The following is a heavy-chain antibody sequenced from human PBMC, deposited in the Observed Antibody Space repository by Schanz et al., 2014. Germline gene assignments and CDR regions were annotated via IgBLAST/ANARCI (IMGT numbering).Heavy chain of an antibody. CDR2: IKQDGSEK. V-gene: IGHV3-7*01. J-gene: IGHJ4*02. D-gene: IGHD1-7*01. CDR3: AKGRMTATNFFDS. CDR1: GFTFSNYW. Sequence: EMQVVESGGGSVQPGGSLRVSCAASGFTFSNYWMSWVRQAPGKGLEWVANIKQDGSEKFYVDSVKGRFTISRDNAKNALYLQMNSLRAEDTAVYYCAKGRMTATNFFDSWGQGTQVAVSS.